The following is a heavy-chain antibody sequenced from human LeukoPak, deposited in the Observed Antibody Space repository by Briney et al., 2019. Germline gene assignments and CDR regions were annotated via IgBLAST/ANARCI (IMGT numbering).Heavy chain of an antibody. D-gene: IGHD3-22*01. V-gene: IGHV4-59*01. Sequence: PSETLSLXCTVSGGSSSSYYWSWIRQPPGKGLEWIGYIYYSGSTNYNPSLKSRVTISVDTSKNQFSLKLSSVTAADTAVYYCARGAHYYDSSGYYYTFDYWGQGTLVTVSS. J-gene: IGHJ4*02. CDR3: ARGAHYYDSSGYYYTFDY. CDR1: GGSSSSYY. CDR2: IYYSGST.